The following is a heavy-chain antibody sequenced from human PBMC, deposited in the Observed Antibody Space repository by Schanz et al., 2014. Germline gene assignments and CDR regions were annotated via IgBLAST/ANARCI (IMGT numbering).Heavy chain of an antibody. CDR1: GFSFSSYS. D-gene: IGHD2-15*01. CDR2: ISASGGST. Sequence: EVQLVESGGGLVQPGGSLRLSCAASGFSFSSYSMNWVRQAPGKGLEWVSTISASGGSTYYADSVKGRFTISRDNSKNTVYLQMNSLSADDTAVFYCAKGMGYCSGGTCYDYYYYGLDVWGQGTTVTVSS. J-gene: IGHJ6*02. CDR3: AKGMGYCSGGTCYDYYYYGLDV. V-gene: IGHV3-23*04.